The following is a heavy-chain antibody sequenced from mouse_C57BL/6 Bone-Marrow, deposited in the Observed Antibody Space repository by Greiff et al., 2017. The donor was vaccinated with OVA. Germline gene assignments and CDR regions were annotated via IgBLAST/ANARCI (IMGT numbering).Heavy chain of an antibody. D-gene: IGHD1-1*01. CDR2: IYPRSGNT. V-gene: IGHV1-81*01. J-gene: IGHJ1*03. CDR1: GYTFTSYG. Sequence: VKLQESGAELARPGASVKLSCKASGYTFTSYGISWVKQRTGQGLEWIGEIYPRSGNTYYNEKFKGKATLTADKSSSTAYMELRSLTSEDSAVYFCARGGHYYGSSLYWYFDVWGTGTTVTVSS. CDR3: ARGGHYYGSSLYWYFDV.